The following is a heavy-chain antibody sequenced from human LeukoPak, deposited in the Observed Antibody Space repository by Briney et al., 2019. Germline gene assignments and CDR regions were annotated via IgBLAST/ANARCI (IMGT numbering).Heavy chain of an antibody. CDR3: AKDHANTPVVTN. CDR1: GFTFSDSA. CDR2: ISGGSSGST. D-gene: IGHD2-21*02. V-gene: IGHV3-23*01. J-gene: IGHJ4*02. Sequence: PGGSLRLSCAASGFTFSDSAMSWVRQAPGKGLEWLSVISGGSSGSTYYADSVTGRFTVSRDNSKNTVDLQMNNLRVDATAIYYCAKDHANTPVVTNWGQGILVSVSS.